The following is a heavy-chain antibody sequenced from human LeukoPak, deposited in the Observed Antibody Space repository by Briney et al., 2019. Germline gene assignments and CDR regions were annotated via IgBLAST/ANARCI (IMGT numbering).Heavy chain of an antibody. D-gene: IGHD6-19*01. V-gene: IGHV3-30*18. J-gene: IGHJ4*02. CDR3: AKGSSSGAFDY. CDR2: ISYDGSNK. CDR1: GFTFSSYG. Sequence: PGRSLRLSCAASGFTFSSYGMHWVRQAPGKGLEWVAVISYDGSNKYYADSVKGRFTIPRDNSKNTLYLQMNSLRAEDTAVYYCAKGSSSGAFDYWGQGTLVTVSS.